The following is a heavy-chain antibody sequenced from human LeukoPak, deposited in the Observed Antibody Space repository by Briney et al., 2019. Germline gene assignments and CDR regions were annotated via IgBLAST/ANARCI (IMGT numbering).Heavy chain of an antibody. CDR2: IIPIFGTA. J-gene: IGHJ6*03. V-gene: IGHV1-69*01. CDR3: ARDVTDSLPWYYYMNV. D-gene: IGHD5-18*01. CDR1: GGTFSSYA. Sequence: SVKVSCKASGGTFSSYAVSWVRQAPGQGLEWMGGIIPIFGTANYAQKFQGRVTITADESTSTAYMELSSLRSEDTAVYYCARDVTDSLPWYYYMNVWGKGTTVTVSS.